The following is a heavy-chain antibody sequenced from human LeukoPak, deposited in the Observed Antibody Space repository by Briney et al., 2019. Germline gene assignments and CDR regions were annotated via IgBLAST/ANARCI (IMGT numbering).Heavy chain of an antibody. J-gene: IGHJ4*02. Sequence: GGSLRLSCAASGFTFDEYGMSWVRQAPGKGLEWVAGIDWNGGTTGYADSVKGRFTISRDNAKNSVSLQLNSLRAEDTALYYCARGWGPYDGSAYYFGLDYWGQGTPATVSS. CDR3: ARGWGPYDGSAYYFGLDY. V-gene: IGHV3-20*04. CDR1: GFTFDEYG. CDR2: IDWNGGTT. D-gene: IGHD3-22*01.